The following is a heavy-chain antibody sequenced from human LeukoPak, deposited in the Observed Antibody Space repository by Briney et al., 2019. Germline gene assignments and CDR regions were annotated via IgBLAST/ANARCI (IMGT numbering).Heavy chain of an antibody. D-gene: IGHD3-22*01. V-gene: IGHV1-18*01. CDR3: ARDSNNYDSSGHDY. CDR2: ISTHSGNT. CDR1: GYTFTSYG. Sequence: ASVKVSCKAAGYTFTSYGVTWVRHAPGQGLEWMGCISTHSGNTNYAQKVQGRVTMTTDTSTSTAYMELRSLRSDDTAVYYCARDSNNYDSSGHDYWGQGTLVTVSS. J-gene: IGHJ4*02.